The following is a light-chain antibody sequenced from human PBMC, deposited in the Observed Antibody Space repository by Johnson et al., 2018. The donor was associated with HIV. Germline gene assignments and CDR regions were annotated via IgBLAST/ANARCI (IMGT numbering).Light chain of an antibody. CDR2: DNN. V-gene: IGLV1-51*01. CDR3: GTGDSRLTAYV. CDR1: NSNIGNNY. J-gene: IGLJ1*01. Sequence: QSVLTQPPSVSAAPGQKVTISCSGSNSNIGNNYVSWYQQLPGTAPKLLIFDNNKRPTGIPDRFSGSKSDTSATLAITGLQTGDEADYYCGTGDSRLTAYVFGTGTKVTV.